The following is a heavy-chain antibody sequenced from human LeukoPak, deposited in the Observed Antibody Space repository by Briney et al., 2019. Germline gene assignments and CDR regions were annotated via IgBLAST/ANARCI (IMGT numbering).Heavy chain of an antibody. Sequence: GGSLRLSCAASGFTFSSYEMNWVRQAPGKGLEWVSYISSSGSTIYYADSVKGRFTISRDNAKNSLYLQMNSLRAEDTAVYYCVRDSDHVRDYWGQGTLVTVSS. CDR2: ISSSGSTI. CDR3: VRDSDHVRDY. CDR1: GFTFSSYE. J-gene: IGHJ4*02. D-gene: IGHD3-10*01. V-gene: IGHV3-48*03.